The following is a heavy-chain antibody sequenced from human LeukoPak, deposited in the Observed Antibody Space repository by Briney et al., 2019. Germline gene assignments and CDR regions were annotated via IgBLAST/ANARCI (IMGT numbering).Heavy chain of an antibody. CDR1: GFTFSGYG. CDR3: AKDINYDSSGYFIDY. V-gene: IGHV3-33*06. CDR2: IWYDGSNK. J-gene: IGHJ4*02. Sequence: GRSLRLSCAASGFTFSGYGMRWVRQAPGKGLEWVAVIWYDGSNKYYADSVKGRFTISRDNSKNTLYLQMNSLRAEDTAVYYCAKDINYDSSGYFIDYWGQGTLVTVSS. D-gene: IGHD3-22*01.